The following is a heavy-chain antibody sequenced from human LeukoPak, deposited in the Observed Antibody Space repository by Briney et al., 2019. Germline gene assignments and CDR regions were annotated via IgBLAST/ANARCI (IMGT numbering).Heavy chain of an antibody. Sequence: SETLSLTCTVSGGSISSGGYYWSWIRQPPGKGLEWIGYIYYSGSTYYNPSLKSRVTISVDTSKNQFSLKLSSVTAADTAVYYCARDFIVVDAFDIWGQGTMVTVSS. CDR3: ARDFIVVDAFDI. J-gene: IGHJ3*02. CDR1: GGSISSGGYY. CDR2: IYYSGST. D-gene: IGHD3-16*02. V-gene: IGHV4-31*03.